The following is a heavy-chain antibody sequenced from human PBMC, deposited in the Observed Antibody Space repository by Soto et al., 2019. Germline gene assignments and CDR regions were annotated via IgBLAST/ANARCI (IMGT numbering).Heavy chain of an antibody. CDR3: AKDRRDSSFNWFDP. Sequence: GGSLRLSCAASGFTFSSYGMHWVRQAPGKGLERVAVISYDGSNKYYADSVKGRFTISRDNSKNTLYLQMNSLRAEDTAVYYCAKDRRDSSFNWFDPWGQGTLVTVSS. CDR1: GFTFSSYG. CDR2: ISYDGSNK. V-gene: IGHV3-30*18. D-gene: IGHD6-19*01. J-gene: IGHJ5*02.